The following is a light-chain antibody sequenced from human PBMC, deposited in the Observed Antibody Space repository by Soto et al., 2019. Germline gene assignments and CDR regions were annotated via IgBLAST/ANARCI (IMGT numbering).Light chain of an antibody. V-gene: IGLV1-44*01. CDR3: ATWDDSLNVV. CDR1: PSNIGTNT. CDR2: SND. Sequence: QSVLTQSPSASGTPGQRVSFSCSGSPSNIGTNTVSWYQHVPGTAPKLLIYSNDQRPSAVPGRFSGSKSGTSASLAISGLLAEDEADYYCATWDDSLNVVFGGGTKLTVL. J-gene: IGLJ2*01.